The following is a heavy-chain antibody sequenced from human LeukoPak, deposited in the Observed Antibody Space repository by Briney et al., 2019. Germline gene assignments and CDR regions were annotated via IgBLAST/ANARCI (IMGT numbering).Heavy chain of an antibody. D-gene: IGHD3-10*01. CDR1: GSTFSSYS. CDR2: IKQDGSEK. J-gene: IGHJ4*02. CDR3: ARMDIGLVRD. V-gene: IGHV3-7*01. Sequence: GGSLRLSCAASGSTFSSYSMNWVRQAPGKGLEWVANIKQDGSEKYYVDSVKGRFTISRDNAKNSLSLQMNSLRAEDTAVYYCARMDIGLVRDWGQGTLVTVSS.